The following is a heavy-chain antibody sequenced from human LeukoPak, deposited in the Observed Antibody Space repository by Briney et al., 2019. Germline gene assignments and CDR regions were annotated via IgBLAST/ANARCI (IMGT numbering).Heavy chain of an antibody. Sequence: SETLSLTCAVYGGSFSGYYWSWIRQPPGKGLEWIGEINHSGSTNYNPSLKSRVTISVDTSKNQFSLKVNSVTAADTAVYYCARDSSGWVRFDYWGQGTLVTVSS. J-gene: IGHJ4*02. V-gene: IGHV4-34*01. D-gene: IGHD6-19*01. CDR2: INHSGST. CDR3: ARDSSGWVRFDY. CDR1: GGSFSGYY.